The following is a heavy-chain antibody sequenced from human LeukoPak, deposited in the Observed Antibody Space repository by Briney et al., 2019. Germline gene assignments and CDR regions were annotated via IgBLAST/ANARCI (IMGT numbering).Heavy chain of an antibody. CDR2: ISAHTGNT. CDR3: ARAEGDYDPLNWIDP. V-gene: IGHV1-18*01. CDR1: GYTFSNHG. Sequence: ASVKVSCKASGYTFSNHGIGWVRQAPGQGLEWVGWISAHTGNTNYAQKVQGRVTMTTDTSTSTAYMELRSLTSDDTAVCYCARAEGDYDPLNWIDPWGQGTLVIVSS. D-gene: IGHD3-16*01. J-gene: IGHJ5*02.